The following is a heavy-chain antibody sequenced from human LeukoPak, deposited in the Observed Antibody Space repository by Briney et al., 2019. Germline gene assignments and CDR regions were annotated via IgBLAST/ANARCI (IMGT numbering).Heavy chain of an antibody. CDR1: GGSISNYY. CDR2: IYYSGST. Sequence: PSATLSLTCTVSGGSISNYYWNWIRQPPGKGLEWIGYIYYSGSTNYNPSLKSRVTISVATSKNQFSLKLSSVTAADTAVYYCARVRYDFWSGYSQPIDYWGQGILVTVSS. J-gene: IGHJ4*02. D-gene: IGHD3-3*01. V-gene: IGHV4-59*01. CDR3: ARVRYDFWSGYSQPIDY.